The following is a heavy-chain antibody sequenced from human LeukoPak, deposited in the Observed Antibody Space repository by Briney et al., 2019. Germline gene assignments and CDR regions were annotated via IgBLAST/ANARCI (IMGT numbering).Heavy chain of an antibody. CDR3: ANPFDAFDI. CDR2: ISYDGSNK. J-gene: IGHJ3*02. V-gene: IGHV3-30-3*01. CDR1: GFTFTTYA. Sequence: PGGSLRLSCAASGFTFTTYAMHWVRQAPGKGLEWVAVISYDGSNKYYADSVKGRFTISRDDSKNTLYLQMNSLRAEDTAVYYCANPFDAFDIWGQGTMVTVSS.